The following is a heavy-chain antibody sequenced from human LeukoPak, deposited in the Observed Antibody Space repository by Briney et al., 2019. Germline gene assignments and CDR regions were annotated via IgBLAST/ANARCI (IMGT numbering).Heavy chain of an antibody. D-gene: IGHD3-9*01. J-gene: IGHJ4*02. CDR1: GFTFSTYV. CDR3: AKDPRPQHDIFTGYLAY. V-gene: IGHV3-30*18. Sequence: GRSLRLSCAASGFTFSTYVMHWVRQAPGKGLGWVAVISFDGNNKYYSDSVKGRFTISRDNSKNTLYLQMNTLRSEDTAVYYCAKDPRPQHDIFTGYLAYWGQGTLVTVSS. CDR2: ISFDGNNK.